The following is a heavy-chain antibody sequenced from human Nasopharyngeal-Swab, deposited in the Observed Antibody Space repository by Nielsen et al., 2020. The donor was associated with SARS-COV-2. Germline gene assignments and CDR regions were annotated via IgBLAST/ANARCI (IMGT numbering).Heavy chain of an antibody. V-gene: IGHV4-61*02. CDR1: GGSIRSGSSY. D-gene: IGHD6-19*01. CDR2: IYTSGST. J-gene: IGHJ6*02. Sequence: SGTLSLTCTVFGGSIRSGSSYWSGIRQAAGKGLEWSGRIYTSGSTNYNPSLKSRVTISVDTSKNQFSLKLSSVTAADTAVYYCAREGSYYYYGMDVWGQGTTVTVSS. CDR3: AREGSYYYYGMDV.